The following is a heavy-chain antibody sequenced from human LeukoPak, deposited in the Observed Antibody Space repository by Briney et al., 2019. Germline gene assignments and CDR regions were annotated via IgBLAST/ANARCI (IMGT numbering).Heavy chain of an antibody. CDR2: IYYSGST. CDR1: GGSFSGYY. D-gene: IGHD1-26*01. CDR3: ARYSGSYPGFDY. Sequence: PSETLSLTCAVYGGSFSGYYWSWIRQPPGKGLEWIGYIYYSGSTYYNPSLKSRVTISVDTSKNQFSLKLSSVTAADTAVYYCARYSGSYPGFDYWGQGTLVTDSS. J-gene: IGHJ4*02. V-gene: IGHV4-30-4*08.